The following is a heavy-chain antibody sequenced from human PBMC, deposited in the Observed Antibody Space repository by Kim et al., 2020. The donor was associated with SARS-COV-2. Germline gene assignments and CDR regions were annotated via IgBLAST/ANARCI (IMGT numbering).Heavy chain of an antibody. CDR2: INHSGST. D-gene: IGHD3-9*01. CDR1: GGSFSGYY. Sequence: SETLYLTCAVYGGSFSGYYWSWIRQPPGKGLEWIGEINHSGSTNYNPSLKSRVTISVDTSKNQFSLKLSSVTAADTAVYYCASGYDILTGPYGMDVWGQGTTVTVSS. V-gene: IGHV4-34*01. J-gene: IGHJ6*02. CDR3: ASGYDILTGPYGMDV.